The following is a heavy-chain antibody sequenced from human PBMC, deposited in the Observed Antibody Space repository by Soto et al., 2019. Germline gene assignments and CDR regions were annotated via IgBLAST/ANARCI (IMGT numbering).Heavy chain of an antibody. CDR2: IYSSGST. CDR1: GGSMNRFY. V-gene: IGHV4-59*08. CDR3: ARHPVGAITYFEY. D-gene: IGHD1-26*01. Sequence: SETLSLTCTVSGGSMNRFYWSWIRQSPGKGLEWIGRIYSSGSTNYNPSLKSRVTISIDTSKNQFSLNLSSVIAADTAVYYCARHPVGAITYFEYWGQGTLVTVSS. J-gene: IGHJ4*02.